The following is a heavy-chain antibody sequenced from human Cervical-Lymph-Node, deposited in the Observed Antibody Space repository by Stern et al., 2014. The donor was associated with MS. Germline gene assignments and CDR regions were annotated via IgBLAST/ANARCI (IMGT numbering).Heavy chain of an antibody. J-gene: IGHJ6*02. CDR3: ASRSYYYYGMDV. Sequence: EVQLVESGGGLVKPGGSLRLSCAASGFTFSTYSMNWVRQAPGKGLEWVSSISSSSSYINYADSVKGRFTITRDNAKNSLYLQMNSLRAEDTAVYYCASRSYYYYGMDVWGQGTTVTVSS. V-gene: IGHV3-21*01. D-gene: IGHD3-16*02. CDR1: GFTFSTYS. CDR2: ISSSSSYI.